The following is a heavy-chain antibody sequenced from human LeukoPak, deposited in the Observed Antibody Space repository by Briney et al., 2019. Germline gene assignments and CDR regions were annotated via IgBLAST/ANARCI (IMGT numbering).Heavy chain of an antibody. V-gene: IGHV3-23*01. CDR3: AKVSASVSFDY. CDR1: GFTFGNYA. D-gene: IGHD6-25*01. Sequence: GGSLRPSCAASGFTFGNYAMTWVRQGPGKGLEWVSTISAPGSSTYYADSVKGRFTISRDNSRNTVYLQMSSLRAEDTAVYYCAKVSASVSFDYWGQGTLVTVSS. J-gene: IGHJ4*02. CDR2: ISAPGSST.